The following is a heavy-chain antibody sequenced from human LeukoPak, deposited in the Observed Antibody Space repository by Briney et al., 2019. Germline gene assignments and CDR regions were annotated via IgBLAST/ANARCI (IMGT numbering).Heavy chain of an antibody. J-gene: IGHJ4*02. Sequence: GGSLRLSCAASGFTFSSYEMNWVRQAPGKGLEWVSATSSSDAGKYYADSVRGRFTISRDNSRNTMYLQMNSLRVEDAAVYYCARAPVTSCRGAFCYPFDSWGQGTLVTVSS. CDR2: TSSSDAGK. CDR3: ARAPVTSCRGAFCYPFDS. CDR1: GFTFSSYE. D-gene: IGHD2-15*01. V-gene: IGHV3-23*01.